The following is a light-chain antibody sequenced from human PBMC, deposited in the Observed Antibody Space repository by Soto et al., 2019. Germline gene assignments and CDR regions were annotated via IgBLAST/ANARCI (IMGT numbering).Light chain of an antibody. V-gene: IGKV3-20*01. CDR3: QQCGSSPIT. CDR1: QSISDT. CDR2: GAS. J-gene: IGKJ5*01. Sequence: EIVMTQSPVTLSVSPGGRATLSCRASQSISDTLAWYQQKPGQAPRLLIYGASSRATGIPDRFSGSGSGTDFTLTISRLEPEDFAVYYCQQCGSSPITFGQGTRLEIK.